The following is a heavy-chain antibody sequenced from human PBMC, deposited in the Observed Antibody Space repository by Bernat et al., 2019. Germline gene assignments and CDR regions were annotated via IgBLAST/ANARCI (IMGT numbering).Heavy chain of an antibody. Sequence: QVQLQESGARVVNPSGTLSLTSAVSGGSISSSNWCSWGRQPRGEGVEWIGESYRSGSTNYNPSLKSRVTISVDKSKNQFSLKLSSVTAADTAVYYCARDDYYDSSGYKPLDYWGQGTLVTVSS. J-gene: IGHJ4*02. D-gene: IGHD3-22*01. CDR1: GGSISSSNW. V-gene: IGHV4-4*02. CDR2: SYRSGST. CDR3: ARDDYYDSSGYKPLDY.